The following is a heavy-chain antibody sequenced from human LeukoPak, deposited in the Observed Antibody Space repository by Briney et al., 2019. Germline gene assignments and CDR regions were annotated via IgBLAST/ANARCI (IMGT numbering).Heavy chain of an antibody. Sequence: GGSLRLSCAASGFTFSSYSMNWVRQAPGRGLEWVSYISSSGSTIYYADSVMGRFTISRDNAKNSLYLQMNSLRAEDTAVYYCVYLGITMSGGVWGKGTTVTISS. CDR1: GFTFSSYS. D-gene: IGHD3-10*02. J-gene: IGHJ6*04. CDR3: VYLGITMSGGV. V-gene: IGHV3-48*04. CDR2: ISSSGSTI.